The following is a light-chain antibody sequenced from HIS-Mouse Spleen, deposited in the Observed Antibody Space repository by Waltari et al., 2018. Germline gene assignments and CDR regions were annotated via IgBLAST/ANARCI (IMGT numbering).Light chain of an antibody. CDR3: MQGTHWPLT. Sequence: DVVMTQSPLSLPVTLGQPASISCRSSQSLVHSDGNTYLNWFQQRPGQSPRRLIYKVYNRDSGVPDRFGGSGSGTDFTLKISRVEAEDVGVYYCMQGTHWPLTFGGVTKVEIK. CDR2: KVY. V-gene: IGKV2-30*02. J-gene: IGKJ4*01. CDR1: QSLVHSDGNTY.